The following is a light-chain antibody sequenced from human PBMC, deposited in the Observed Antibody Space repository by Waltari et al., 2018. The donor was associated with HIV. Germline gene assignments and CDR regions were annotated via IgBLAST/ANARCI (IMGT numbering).Light chain of an antibody. CDR2: SND. CDR1: SSNIGSNT. V-gene: IGLV1-44*01. Sequence: QSVLTQPPSASGTPGQRVTISCSGSSSNIGSNTVNWYHQVPGTAPKLLIYSNDQRPSWVPARVSGSTSGTSASLAISGLQSEDEADYYCAAWDDSLDGFVFGTGTKVTVL. CDR3: AAWDDSLDGFV. J-gene: IGLJ1*01.